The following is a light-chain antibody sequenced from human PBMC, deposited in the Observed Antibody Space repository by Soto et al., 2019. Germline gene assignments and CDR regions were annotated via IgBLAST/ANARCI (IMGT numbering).Light chain of an antibody. V-gene: IGLV1-47*01. CDR3: AAWDDSLSAVV. CDR1: SSNLGSNF. CDR2: RNN. J-gene: IGLJ3*02. Sequence: QSVLTQPPSASGTPGQRVTISCSGSSSNLGSNFVYWYQQLPGAAPKLLIPRNNERPSGVPDRFSGSKSGTSASLAISGLRSDDEADYHCAAWDDSLSAVVFGGGTQLTVL.